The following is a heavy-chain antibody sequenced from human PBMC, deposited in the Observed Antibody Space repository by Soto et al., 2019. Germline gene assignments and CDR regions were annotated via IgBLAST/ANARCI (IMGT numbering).Heavy chain of an antibody. CDR2: MNPGSGKT. CDR3: ARMASAGTLNWFDP. J-gene: IGHJ5*02. V-gene: IGHV1-8*02. Sequence: ASVKVSCKASGYTFINFDISWVRQAAGQGFEWLGWMNPGSGKTGYASKFQGRVAMTRDASTGTSHLELSSLTSDDTAVYYCARMASAGTLNWFDPWGQGTMVTVYS. CDR1: GYTFINFD. D-gene: IGHD6-13*01.